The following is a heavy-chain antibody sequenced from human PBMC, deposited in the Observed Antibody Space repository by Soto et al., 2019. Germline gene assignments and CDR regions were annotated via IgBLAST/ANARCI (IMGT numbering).Heavy chain of an antibody. V-gene: IGHV1-3*01. D-gene: IGHD7-27*01. CDR1: GYPFSSYA. Sequence: KVSCKASGYPFSSYAMHWVRQAPGQRLEWMGWINAGYGNTKSSQKFQDRVTISRDTSASTAYMELTSLRSEDTAVYYCARDTGDGTFDFWGQGTLVTVSS. CDR3: ARDTGDGTFDF. J-gene: IGHJ4*02. CDR2: INAGYGNT.